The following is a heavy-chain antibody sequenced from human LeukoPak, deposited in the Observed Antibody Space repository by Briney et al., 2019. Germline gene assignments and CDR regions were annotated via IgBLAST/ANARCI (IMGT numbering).Heavy chain of an antibody. Sequence: GGSLRLSCAASRFTFSSYAMSWVRQAPGKGLEWVSAVSGSGADTYYADSVKGRFTISRGNSKNTLYLQMNSLRAEDTAVYYCAKVGVNYDILTGYFIGVGYYFDYWGQGTLVTVSS. CDR3: AKVGVNYDILTGYFIGVGYYFDY. V-gene: IGHV3-23*01. J-gene: IGHJ4*02. CDR1: RFTFSSYA. D-gene: IGHD3-9*01. CDR2: VSGSGADT.